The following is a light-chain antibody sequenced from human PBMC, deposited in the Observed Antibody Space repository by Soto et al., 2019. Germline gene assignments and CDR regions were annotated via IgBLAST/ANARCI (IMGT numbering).Light chain of an antibody. Sequence: EIVMTQSPGPLSVSPGERATLSCRASPSVRSKLAWYQQKPVQAPRLLLYDASTRFTGIPARFSGSWSGTDFTHTSSSLQSEDFGVYSCQQYNNWPPINFGQGTRLVIK. CDR1: PSVRSK. CDR2: DAS. CDR3: QQYNNWPPIN. V-gene: IGKV3-15*01. J-gene: IGKJ5*01.